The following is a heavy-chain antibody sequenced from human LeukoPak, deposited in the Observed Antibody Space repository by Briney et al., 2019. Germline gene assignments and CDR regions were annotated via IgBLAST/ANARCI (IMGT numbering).Heavy chain of an antibody. V-gene: IGHV4-39*01. CDR3: ERGDSSGYYYVISGDAFDI. Sequence: SETLSLTCTVSGGSISSSSYYWGWIRQPPGQGLEWIGSIYYSGSTYYNPSLKSLVTISVDTSKNQFYLKLSSVTAADTAVYYCERGDSSGYYYVISGDAFDIWGQGTMVTVSS. CDR1: GGSISSSSYY. CDR2: IYYSGST. J-gene: IGHJ3*02. D-gene: IGHD3-22*01.